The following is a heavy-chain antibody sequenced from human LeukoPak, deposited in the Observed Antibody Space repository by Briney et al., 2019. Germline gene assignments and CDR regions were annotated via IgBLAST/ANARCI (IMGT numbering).Heavy chain of an antibody. V-gene: IGHV3-11*04. CDR2: ISSSGGTI. Sequence: GGSLRLSCAASGFTFSDYHMSWIRQAPGKGLEWVSYISSSGGTISYADSVKGRFTISRDNSKNTLYLQMNSLRAEDTAVYYCAKDFRAESPYDPSNFDYWGQGTLVTVSS. CDR1: GFTFSDYH. CDR3: AKDFRAESPYDPSNFDY. D-gene: IGHD5-12*01. J-gene: IGHJ4*02.